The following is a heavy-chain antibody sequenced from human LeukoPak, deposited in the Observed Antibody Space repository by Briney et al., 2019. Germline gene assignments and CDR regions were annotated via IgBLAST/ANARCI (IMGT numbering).Heavy chain of an antibody. V-gene: IGHV4-39*07. CDR3: ASVGHYYDSSGPYLAQDAFDI. Sequence: PSETLSLTCTVSGGSISSSSYYWGWIRQPPGKGLEWIGSIYYSGSTYYNPSLKSRVTISVDTSKNQFSLKLSSVTAADTAVYYCASVGHYYDSSGPYLAQDAFDIWGQGTMVTVSS. CDR1: GGSISSSSYY. D-gene: IGHD3-22*01. CDR2: IYYSGST. J-gene: IGHJ3*02.